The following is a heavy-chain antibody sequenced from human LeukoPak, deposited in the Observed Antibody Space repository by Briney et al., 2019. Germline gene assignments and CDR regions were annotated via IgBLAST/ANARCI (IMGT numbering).Heavy chain of an antibody. D-gene: IGHD3-9*01. V-gene: IGHV3-23*01. J-gene: IGHJ6*04. Sequence: GGSLRLSCAASGFTFSSYAMSWVRQAPGKGLEWVSAISGSGGSTYYADSVKGRFTISRDNSKNTLYLQMNSLRAEETAVYYCAKYYDILTGYYYGMDVWGKGTTVTVSS. CDR3: AKYYDILTGYYYGMDV. CDR2: ISGSGGST. CDR1: GFTFSSYA.